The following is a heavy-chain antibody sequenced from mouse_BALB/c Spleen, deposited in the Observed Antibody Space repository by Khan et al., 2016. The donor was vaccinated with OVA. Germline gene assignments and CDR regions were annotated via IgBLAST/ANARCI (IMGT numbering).Heavy chain of an antibody. CDR2: VNPNTGGS. CDR3: ARGYDFFAY. V-gene: IGHV1-26*01. J-gene: IGHJ3*01. CDR1: GYSFTLYY. Sequence: VQLQQSGPDLVKPGASVKISCKASGYSFTLYYMTWVKQSHGKSLEWIGRVNPNTGGSDYNQEFKGKAILTVDKSSNTAYMELQSLTFEDSAVYYWARGYDFFAYWGQGTLVTVSA. D-gene: IGHD2-14*01.